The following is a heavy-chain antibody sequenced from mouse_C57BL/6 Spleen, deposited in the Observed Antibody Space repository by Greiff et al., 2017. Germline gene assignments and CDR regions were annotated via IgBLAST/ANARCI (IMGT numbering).Heavy chain of an antibody. CDR3: ARSSLTTRYFDY. Sequence: VQLKESGGGLVKPGGSLKLSCAASGFTFSDYGMHWVRQAPEKGLEWVAYISSGSSTIYYADTVKGRFTISRDNAKNTLFLQMTSLRSEDTAMYYCARSSLTTRYFDYWGQGTTLTVSS. CDR2: ISSGSSTI. J-gene: IGHJ2*01. V-gene: IGHV5-17*01. CDR1: GFTFSDYG. D-gene: IGHD1-1*01.